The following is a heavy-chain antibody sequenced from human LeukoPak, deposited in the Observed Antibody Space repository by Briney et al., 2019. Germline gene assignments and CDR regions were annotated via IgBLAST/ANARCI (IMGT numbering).Heavy chain of an antibody. J-gene: IGHJ4*02. CDR2: IHTSGST. D-gene: IGHD3-10*01. CDR3: TKEGMIRGVVDY. Sequence: PSETLSLTCTVSGASISTYYWSWIRQPAGKGLEWIGHIHTSGSTNYNPSLKSRVTMSLDTSKNQFSLKLNSVTAADTAMYYCTKEGMIRGVVDYWGQGALVTVSS. V-gene: IGHV4-4*07. CDR1: GASISTYY.